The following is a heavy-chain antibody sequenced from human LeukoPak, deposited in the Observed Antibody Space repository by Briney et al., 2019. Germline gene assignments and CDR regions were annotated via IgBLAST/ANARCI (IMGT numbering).Heavy chain of an antibody. J-gene: IGHJ4*02. V-gene: IGHV3-23*01. Sequence: GGSLRLSCAASGFPFTSYVMSWVRQAPGKGLEWVSGLSGSGSSAYYADSVKGRFTISRDNSKNTLYLQMNSLRPEDTAVYYCAKGLTNLGDDWGQGTLVTVSS. D-gene: IGHD3-9*01. CDR2: LSGSGSSA. CDR3: AKGLTNLGDD. CDR1: GFPFTSYV.